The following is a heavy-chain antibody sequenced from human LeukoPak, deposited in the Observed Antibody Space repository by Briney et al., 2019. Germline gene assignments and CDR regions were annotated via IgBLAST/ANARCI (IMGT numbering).Heavy chain of an antibody. J-gene: IGHJ6*02. CDR2: IYYSGST. Sequence: SQTPSLTCTVSGGSISSGGYYWSWIRQHPGKGLEWIGYIYYSGSTYYNPSLKSRVTISVDTSKNQFSLKLSSVTAADTAVYYCARVNPVTYYGMDVWGQGTTVTVSS. CDR3: ARVNPVTYYGMDV. CDR1: GGSISSGGYY. D-gene: IGHD4-11*01. V-gene: IGHV4-31*03.